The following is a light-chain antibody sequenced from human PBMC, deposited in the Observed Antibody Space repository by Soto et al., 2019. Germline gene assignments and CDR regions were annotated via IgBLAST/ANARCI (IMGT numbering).Light chain of an antibody. J-gene: IGKJ1*01. Sequence: EIQMTHSPATLSVSPWERVTLSFRASQSVSSYLAWYQQKPGQAPKLLIYGASARAPGIPARFSGSGSGTEFTLTISSLQPEDFAVYYCQQYNNWPQTFGQGTKVDI. CDR1: QSVSSY. CDR3: QQYNNWPQT. V-gene: IGKV3-15*01. CDR2: GAS.